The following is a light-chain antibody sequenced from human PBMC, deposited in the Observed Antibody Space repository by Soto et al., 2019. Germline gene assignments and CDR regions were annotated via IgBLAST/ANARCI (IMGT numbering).Light chain of an antibody. CDR3: QKYNSAPQP. V-gene: IGKV1-27*01. CDR2: AAS. Sequence: DIQMTQSPSSLSASVGDRVTITCRARQGISNYLAWYQQKPGKVPKLLIYAASTLQSGVPSRFSGSGSGTDCTLTISSLQPEDVATYYCQKYNSAPQPFGQGTKVEIK. J-gene: IGKJ1*01. CDR1: QGISNY.